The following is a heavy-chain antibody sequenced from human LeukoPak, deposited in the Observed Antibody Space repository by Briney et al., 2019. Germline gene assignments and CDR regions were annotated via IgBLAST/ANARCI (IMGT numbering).Heavy chain of an antibody. J-gene: IGHJ4*02. Sequence: PGGSLRLSCAASGFTFSSYAMSWVRQAPGKGLEWVSVISGTGGRTYYTDSVKGRFTISRDNYKNTLYLQMNSLRAEDTAVYYCAREPVAVAGRRGYFDYWGQGTLVTVSS. V-gene: IGHV3-23*01. CDR1: GFTFSSYA. D-gene: IGHD6-19*01. CDR2: ISGTGGRT. CDR3: AREPVAVAGRRGYFDY.